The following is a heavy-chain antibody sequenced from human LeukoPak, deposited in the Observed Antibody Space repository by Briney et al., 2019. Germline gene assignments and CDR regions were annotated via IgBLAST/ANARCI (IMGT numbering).Heavy chain of an antibody. CDR2: ITGSGRTK. CDR3: ARPTSSGWYSH. J-gene: IGHJ3*01. D-gene: IGHD6-19*01. Sequence: GGSLRLSCAASGFIFSNYDMNWVRQAPGKGLEWVSYITGSGRTKSYAASVKGRFTISRDNSENAVYLQMNSLRAEDTAVYYCARPTSSGWYSHWGQGTMVTVSS. V-gene: IGHV3-48*01. CDR1: GFIFSNYD.